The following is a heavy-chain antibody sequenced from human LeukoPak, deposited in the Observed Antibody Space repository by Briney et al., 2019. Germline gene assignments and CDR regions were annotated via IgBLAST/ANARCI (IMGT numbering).Heavy chain of an antibody. D-gene: IGHD5-24*01. CDR1: GFTVSSSY. Sequence: GGSLRLSCTSSGFTVSSSYMNWVRQAPGKGLEWVSVIYSGGSTYYADSVKDRFTISRDNSKNTLFLQMSSLGAEDTAVYYCAISVRDGYNYYFDYWGQGTLVTVSS. J-gene: IGHJ4*02. CDR3: AISVRDGYNYYFDY. CDR2: IYSGGST. V-gene: IGHV3-53*01.